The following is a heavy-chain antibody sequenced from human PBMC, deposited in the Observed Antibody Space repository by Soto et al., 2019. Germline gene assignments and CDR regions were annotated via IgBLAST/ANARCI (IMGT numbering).Heavy chain of an antibody. Sequence: VQLVESGGGLVQPGGSLRLSCAASGFTFSSYWMHWVRQAPGKGLVWVSRINNDGSSTSYADSVKGRFTISRDNAKNTLYLQMNSLRAEDTAVYYCARPPFGGGSYYFSGMDVWGQGTTVTVSS. J-gene: IGHJ6*02. D-gene: IGHD1-26*01. V-gene: IGHV3-74*01. CDR3: ARPPFGGGSYYFSGMDV. CDR1: GFTFSSYW. CDR2: INNDGSST.